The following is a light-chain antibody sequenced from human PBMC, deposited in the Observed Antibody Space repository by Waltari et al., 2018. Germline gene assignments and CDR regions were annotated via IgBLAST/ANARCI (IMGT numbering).Light chain of an antibody. CDR3: SSYTSSSTYV. CDR2: EVS. J-gene: IGLJ1*01. CDR1: SSDVGGYNY. V-gene: IGLV2-14*01. Sequence: QSALTQPASVSGSPGQSITISCTGTSSDVGGYNYVSWYQQHPGKAPKLMIYEVSNRPSGVTNRLSGSKCGNTASLTISGLQAEDAADYYCSSYTSSSTYVCGTGTKVTVL.